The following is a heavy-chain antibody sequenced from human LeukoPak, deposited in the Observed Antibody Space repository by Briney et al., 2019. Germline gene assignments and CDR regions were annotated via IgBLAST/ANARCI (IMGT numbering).Heavy chain of an antibody. J-gene: IGHJ4*02. CDR3: ARDQEQWPAGGY. D-gene: IGHD6-19*01. CDR2: INPNSGGT. CDR1: GYTFTGYY. V-gene: IGHV1-2*06. Sequence: ASVKASCKASGYTFTGYYMHWVRQAPGQGLEWMGRINPNSGGTNYAQKFQGRVTMTRDTSISTAYMELSRLRSDDTAVYYCARDQEQWPAGGYWGQGTLVTVSS.